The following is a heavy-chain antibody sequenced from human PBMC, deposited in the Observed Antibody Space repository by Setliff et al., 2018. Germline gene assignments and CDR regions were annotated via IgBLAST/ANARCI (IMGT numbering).Heavy chain of an antibody. CDR3: ARGIEPLLPVPDY. D-gene: IGHD3-10*01. CDR2: IIPILGIA. CDR1: GGTFSSYA. V-gene: IGHV1-69*10. Sequence: SVKVSCKTSGGTFSSYAISWVRQAPGQGLEWMGGIIPILGIANYAQKFQGRVTITADESTSTAYMELSSLRSEDTAVYYCARGIEPLLPVPDYWGQGTLVTVSS. J-gene: IGHJ4*02.